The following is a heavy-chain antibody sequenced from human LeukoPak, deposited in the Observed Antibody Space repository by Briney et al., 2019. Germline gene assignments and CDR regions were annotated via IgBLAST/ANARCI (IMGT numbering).Heavy chain of an antibody. CDR2: VHHSGST. J-gene: IGHJ4*02. V-gene: IGHV4-4*02. CDR1: GGSLSSNML. CDR3: ARGPTGAPSY. Sequence: SETLSLTCVVSGGSLSSNMLWTWVRQPPGKGLEWTGEVHHSGSTNYNPSLKSRVTISVEKSKNQFSLKMRPVTVADTAVYYCARGPTGAPSYWGQGTLVTVSS. D-gene: IGHD1-1*01.